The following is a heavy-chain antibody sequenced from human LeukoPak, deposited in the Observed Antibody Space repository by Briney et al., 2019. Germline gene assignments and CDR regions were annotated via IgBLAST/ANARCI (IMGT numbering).Heavy chain of an antibody. CDR2: IDYSGST. D-gene: IGHD3-10*01. Sequence: PSETLSLTCTVSGGSISSGDYYWSWIRQPPGKGLEWIGYIDYSGSTYYNPSLKSRITMSVDTSKNQFSLKLSSVTAADTAVYYCARVSRDDSGSYYSHFDYWGQGTLVTVSS. CDR1: GGSISSGDYY. V-gene: IGHV4-30-4*01. CDR3: ARVSRDDSGSYYSHFDY. J-gene: IGHJ4*02.